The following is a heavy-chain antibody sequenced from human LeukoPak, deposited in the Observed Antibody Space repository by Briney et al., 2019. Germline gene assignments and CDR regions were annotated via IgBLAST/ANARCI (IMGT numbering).Heavy chain of an antibody. CDR3: ARWDYSSSWYTYYGMDV. CDR2: MNPNSGNT. V-gene: IGHV1-8*01. J-gene: IGHJ6*02. D-gene: IGHD6-13*01. CDR1: GYTFTSYD. Sequence: ASVKVSCKASGYTFTSYDINWVRQATGQGLEWMGWMNPNSGNTGYAQKFQGRVTMTRNTSISTAYMELSSLRSEDTAVYYCARWDYSSSWYTYYGMDVWGQGTTVTVSS.